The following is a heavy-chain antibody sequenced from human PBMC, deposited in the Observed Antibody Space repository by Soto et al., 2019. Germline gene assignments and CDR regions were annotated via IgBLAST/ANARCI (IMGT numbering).Heavy chain of an antibody. Sequence: SGGSLRLSCSASGFTFSDYGVHWVRQAPGTALEWVAVISYDGSIQYYADSVKGRFTISRDNSKNTLYLQMNSLRVEDTAVYFCAKDPTVRGYRGYDSGYYFDFWGQGSMVTVSS. CDR2: ISYDGSIQ. CDR3: AKDPTVRGYRGYDSGYYFDF. CDR1: GFTFSDYG. J-gene: IGHJ4*02. V-gene: IGHV3-30*18. D-gene: IGHD5-12*01.